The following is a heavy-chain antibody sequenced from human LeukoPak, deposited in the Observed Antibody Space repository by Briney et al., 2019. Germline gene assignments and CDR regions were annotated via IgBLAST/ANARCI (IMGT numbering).Heavy chain of an antibody. J-gene: IGHJ4*02. D-gene: IGHD5-18*01. Sequence: PSETLSLTCAVYGGSFSGYYWSWIRQPPGKGLEWIGEINHSGSTNYNPSLKSRVTISVDTSKNQFSLKLSSVTAADTAVYYCASIQLWFPRGDYWGQGTLVTVSS. CDR2: INHSGST. V-gene: IGHV4-34*01. CDR1: GGSFSGYY. CDR3: ASIQLWFPRGDY.